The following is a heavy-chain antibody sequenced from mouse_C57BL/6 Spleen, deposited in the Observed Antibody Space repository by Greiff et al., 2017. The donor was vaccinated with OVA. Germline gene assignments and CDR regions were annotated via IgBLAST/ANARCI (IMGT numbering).Heavy chain of an antibody. J-gene: IGHJ2*01. Sequence: EVKLVESVAELVRPGASVKLSCTASGFNIKNTYMHWVKQRPEQGLEWIGRIDPANGNTKYAPKFQGKATITADTSSNTAYLQLSSLTSEDTAIYYCARNYGSRGYFDYWGQGTTLTVSS. CDR3: ARNYGSRGYFDY. CDR2: IDPANGNT. V-gene: IGHV14-3*01. CDR1: GFNIKNTY. D-gene: IGHD1-1*01.